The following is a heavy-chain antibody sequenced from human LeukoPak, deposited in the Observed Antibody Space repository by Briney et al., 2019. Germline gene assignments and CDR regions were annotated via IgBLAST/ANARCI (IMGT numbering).Heavy chain of an antibody. V-gene: IGHV4-34*01. CDR2: INHSGST. Sequence: PSETLSLTCAVYGGSFSGYYWSWIRQPPGKGLEWIGEINHSGSTNYNPSLKSRVTISVDTSKNQFSLKLSSVTAADTAVYYCARGLVVPAAMWGWDYYYYYYMDVWGKGTTVTVSS. CDR3: ARGLVVPAAMWGWDYYYYYYMDV. D-gene: IGHD2-2*01. J-gene: IGHJ6*03. CDR1: GGSFSGYY.